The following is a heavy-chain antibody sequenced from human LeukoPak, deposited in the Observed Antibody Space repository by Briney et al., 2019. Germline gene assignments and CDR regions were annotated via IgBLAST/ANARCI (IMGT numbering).Heavy chain of an antibody. CDR1: GFTFSSYG. CDR3: AKDFCGWRGGPCYFDY. Sequence: SGGSLRLSCAASGFTFSSYGMHWVRQAPGKGLEWVAVISYDGSNKYYADSVKGRFTISRDNSKNTLYLQMNSLRAEDTAVYYCAKDFCGWRGGPCYFDYWGQGTLVTVSS. D-gene: IGHD6-19*01. V-gene: IGHV3-30*18. CDR2: ISYDGSNK. J-gene: IGHJ4*02.